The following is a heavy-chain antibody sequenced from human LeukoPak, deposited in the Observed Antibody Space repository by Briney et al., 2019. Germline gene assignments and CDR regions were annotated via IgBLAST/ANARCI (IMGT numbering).Heavy chain of an antibody. CDR3: ARRKAGTEVYFDY. V-gene: IGHV4-39*07. CDR2: IYYSGST. J-gene: IGHJ4*02. CDR1: GGSISSSSYY. D-gene: IGHD6-19*01. Sequence: KPSETLSLTCTVSGGSISSSSYYWGWIRQPPGKGLEWIGSIYYSGSTYYNPSLKSRVTISVDTSKNQFSLKLSSVTAADTAVYYCARRKAGTEVYFDYWGQGTLVTVSS.